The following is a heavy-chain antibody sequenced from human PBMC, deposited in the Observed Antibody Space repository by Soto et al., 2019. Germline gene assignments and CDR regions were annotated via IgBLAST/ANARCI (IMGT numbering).Heavy chain of an antibody. CDR1: GFTFSSYA. V-gene: IGHV3-23*01. D-gene: IGHD2-15*01. CDR2: ISGSGGST. Sequence: PGGSLRLSCAASGFTFSSYAMSWVRQAPGKGLEWVSAISGSGGSTYYADSVKGRFTISRDNSKNTLYLQMNSLRAEDTAVYYCAKDGSLLRCSGGSCYGDYFDYWGQGTLVTVSS. J-gene: IGHJ4*02. CDR3: AKDGSLLRCSGGSCYGDYFDY.